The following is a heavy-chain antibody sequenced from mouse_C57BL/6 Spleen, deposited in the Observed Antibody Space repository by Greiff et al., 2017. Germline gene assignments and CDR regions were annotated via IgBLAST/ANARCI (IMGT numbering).Heavy chain of an antibody. D-gene: IGHD4-1*01. CDR1: GYTFTSYW. CDR3: ARRGTGYYFDY. V-gene: IGHV1-50*01. Sequence: QVQLQQPGAELVKPGASVKLSCKASGYTFTSYWMQWVKQRPGQGLEWIGEIDPSDSYTNYNQKFKGKATLTVDTSSSTAYMKLSSLTSEDSAVYYCARRGTGYYFDYWGQGTTLTVSS. J-gene: IGHJ2*01. CDR2: IDPSDSYT.